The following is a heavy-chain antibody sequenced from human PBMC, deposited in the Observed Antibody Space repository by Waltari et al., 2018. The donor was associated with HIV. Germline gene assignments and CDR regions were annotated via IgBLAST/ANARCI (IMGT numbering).Heavy chain of an antibody. J-gene: IGHJ4*02. Sequence: QVQLVQSGAEVTKPGSSVTVSCKASGGTLSNYPFTGVRQAPGQGPEWRGRVISIVGITNYAQKSQGRVTINADISTITVYREQSSLRSEDTAVYYWARDREICIVDLCYNPSTYWGQGTLVTVSS. CDR1: GGTLSNYP. V-gene: IGHV1-69*04. D-gene: IGHD2-8*02. CDR2: VISIVGIT. CDR3: ARDREICIVDLCYNPSTY.